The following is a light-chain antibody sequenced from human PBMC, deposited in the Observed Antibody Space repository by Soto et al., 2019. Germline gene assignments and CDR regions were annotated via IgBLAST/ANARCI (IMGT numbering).Light chain of an antibody. Sequence: EIVLTQSPGTLSLSPGERATLSCRASQSFGSTSLAWYQQKPGQSPRLLIYGASSRATGIPDRFSGSGSGTDFTLTISRLEPEDFGVYYCQQYGSSPSGVFAQGTKVEIK. CDR2: GAS. CDR3: QQYGSSPSGV. J-gene: IGKJ1*01. V-gene: IGKV3-20*01. CDR1: QSFGSTS.